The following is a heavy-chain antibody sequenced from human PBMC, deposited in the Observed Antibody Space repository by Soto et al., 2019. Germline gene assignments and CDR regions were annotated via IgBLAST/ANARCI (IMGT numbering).Heavy chain of an antibody. Sequence: GASVKVSCKASGYTFTGYYMHWVRQAPGQGLEWMGWINPNSGGTNYAQKFQGRVTMTRDTSISTAYMELRSLRSDDTAVYYCAREGYCGSTSCWFDYWGQGTLVTVSS. CDR2: INPNSGGT. D-gene: IGHD2-2*01. V-gene: IGHV1-2*02. CDR3: AREGYCGSTSCWFDY. CDR1: GYTFTGYY. J-gene: IGHJ4*02.